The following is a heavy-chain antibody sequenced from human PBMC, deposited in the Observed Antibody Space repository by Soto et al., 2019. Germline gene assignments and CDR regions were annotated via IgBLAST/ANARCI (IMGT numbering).Heavy chain of an antibody. CDR2: ISWDGGST. CDR3: AKAMYSYGYYYYYGIDV. D-gene: IGHD5-18*01. V-gene: IGHV3-43*01. CDR1: GFTFDDYT. Sequence: GGSLRLSCAASGFTFDDYTMHWFRQAPGKGLEWVSLISWDGGSTYYADSVKGRFTISRDNSKYSLYLQMNSLRTEDTALYYCAKAMYSYGYYYYYGIDVWGQGTTVTVSS. J-gene: IGHJ6*02.